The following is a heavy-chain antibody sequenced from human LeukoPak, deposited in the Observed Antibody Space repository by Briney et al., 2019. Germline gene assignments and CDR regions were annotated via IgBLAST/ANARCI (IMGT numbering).Heavy chain of an antibody. CDR3: ATRDRGYDILTGPLDY. J-gene: IGHJ4*02. Sequence: GGSLRLSCAASGFTFSSCAMNWVRQAPGTGLEWVSSISGSGDNTYYADSVKGRFTISRDNSKNTLYLQMNSLRAEDTAVYYCATRDRGYDILTGPLDYWGQGTLVTVSS. D-gene: IGHD3-9*01. V-gene: IGHV3-23*01. CDR1: GFTFSSCA. CDR2: ISGSGDNT.